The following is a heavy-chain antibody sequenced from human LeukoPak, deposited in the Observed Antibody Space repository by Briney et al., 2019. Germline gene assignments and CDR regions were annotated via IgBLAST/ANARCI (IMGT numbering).Heavy chain of an antibody. CDR3: TSSGYSYGYRGA. J-gene: IGHJ4*02. Sequence: EGSLRLSCAASGFTFSSYAMHWVRQAPGKGLEWVAVISYDGSNKYYADSVKGRFTISRDNSKNTLYLQMNSLRAEDTAVYYCTSSGYSYGYRGAWGQGTLVTVSS. CDR2: ISYDGSNK. CDR1: GFTFSSYA. V-gene: IGHV3-30-3*01. D-gene: IGHD5-18*01.